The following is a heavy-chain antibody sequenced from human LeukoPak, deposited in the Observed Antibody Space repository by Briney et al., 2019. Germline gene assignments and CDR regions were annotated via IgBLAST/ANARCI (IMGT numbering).Heavy chain of an antibody. V-gene: IGHV4-34*01. D-gene: IGHD2-15*01. CDR1: GGSFSGYY. Sequence: SETLSLTCAVYGGSFSGYYWSWIRQPPGKGLEWIGEINHSGSTNYNPSLKSRVTISVDTSKNQFSLKLSSVTAADTAVYYCARGRPNEGYCSGGSCYGLDCWGQGTLVAVSS. J-gene: IGHJ4*02. CDR2: INHSGST. CDR3: ARGRPNEGYCSGGSCYGLDC.